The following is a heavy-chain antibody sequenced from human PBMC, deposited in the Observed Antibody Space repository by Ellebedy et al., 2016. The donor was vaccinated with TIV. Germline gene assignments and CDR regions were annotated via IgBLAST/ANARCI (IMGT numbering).Heavy chain of an antibody. D-gene: IGHD2-2*01. CDR1: GFSFSSYG. CDR2: ISDDGSNK. Sequence: GGSLRLSCAASGFSFSSYGMHWVRPAPGKWLEWVAVISDDGSNKNYADYVKGRFSISRDTSKNTLYLQMNSLRAEDTAVYYCARDTCSSSCPGYYYYYGMDVWGQGTTVTVSS. CDR3: ARDTCSSSCPGYYYYYGMDV. J-gene: IGHJ6*02. V-gene: IGHV3-30*03.